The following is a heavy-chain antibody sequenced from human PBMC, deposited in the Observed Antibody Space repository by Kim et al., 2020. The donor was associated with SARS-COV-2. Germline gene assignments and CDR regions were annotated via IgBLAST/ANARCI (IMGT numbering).Heavy chain of an antibody. CDR2: ISGSGVST. V-gene: IGHV3-23*01. D-gene: IGHD3-10*01. CDR1: GFTFSSYA. J-gene: IGHJ4*02. CDR3: AKDTYYYGSGSPPTPDY. Sequence: GGSLRLSCAASGFTFSSYAMSWVRQAPGKGLEWVSVISGSGVSTYYADSVKGRFTISRDNSKNTLYLQMNSLRAEDTAVYYCAKDTYYYGSGSPPTPDYWGQGTLVTVSS.